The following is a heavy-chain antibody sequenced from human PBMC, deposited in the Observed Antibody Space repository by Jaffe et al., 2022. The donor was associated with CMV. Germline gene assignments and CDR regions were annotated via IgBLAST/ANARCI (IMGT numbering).Heavy chain of an antibody. V-gene: IGHV1-69*01. CDR2: IIPIFGTA. D-gene: IGHD6-19*01. CDR3: ARGGEQWLVYYYYGMDV. CDR1: GGTFSSYA. Sequence: QVQLVQSGAEVKKPGSSVKVSCKASGGTFSSYAISWVRQAPGQGLEWMGGIIPIFGTANYAQKFQGRVTITADESTSTAYMELSSLRSEDTAVYYCARGGEQWLVYYYYGMDVWGQGTTVTVSS. J-gene: IGHJ6*02.